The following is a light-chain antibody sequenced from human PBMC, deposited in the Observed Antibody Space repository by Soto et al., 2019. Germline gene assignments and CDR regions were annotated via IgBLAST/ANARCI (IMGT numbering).Light chain of an antibody. CDR2: DAS. CDR1: QSVSSY. Sequence: EIVLTQSPATLSLSPGERANLSCRASQSVSSYLAWYQQKPGQAPRLLIYDASNRATGIPARFSGSGSGTDFTLTISSLEPEDFAVYYCQQRSNWPRSGFGQGTRLEIK. CDR3: QQRSNWPRSG. J-gene: IGKJ5*01. V-gene: IGKV3-11*01.